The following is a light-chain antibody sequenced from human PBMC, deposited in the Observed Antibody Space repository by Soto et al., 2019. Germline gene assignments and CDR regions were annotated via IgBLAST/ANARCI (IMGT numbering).Light chain of an antibody. J-gene: IGKJ1*01. V-gene: IGKV3-20*01. Sequence: ETVVTQSPATLSASPGERATLSCRASQSVGNNIAWYQQKPGQAPRLLIYDGSSRATAIPDRFSGSGSGTGFSLTITRLEPEDFAVYYCQQYLNSPWTFGQGTKVDIK. CDR1: QSVGNN. CDR2: DGS. CDR3: QQYLNSPWT.